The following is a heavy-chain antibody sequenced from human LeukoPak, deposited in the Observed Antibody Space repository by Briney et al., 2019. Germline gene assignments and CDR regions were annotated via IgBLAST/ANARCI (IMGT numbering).Heavy chain of an antibody. CDR3: ATSSGWYYYFDY. D-gene: IGHD6-19*01. J-gene: IGHJ4*02. CDR2: INHSGST. CDR1: GGSFSGYY. V-gene: IGHV4-34*01. Sequence: SETLSLTCAVYGGSFSGYYWSWIRQPPGKGLEWIGEINHSGSTNYNPSLKSRVTISVDTSKNQFSLKLSSVTAADTAVYYCATSSGWYYYFDYWGQGTLVTVSS.